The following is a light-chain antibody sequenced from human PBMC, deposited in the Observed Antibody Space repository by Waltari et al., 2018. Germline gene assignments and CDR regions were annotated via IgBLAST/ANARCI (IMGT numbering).Light chain of an antibody. J-gene: IGKJ1*01. CDR3: QQYNSVPWT. Sequence: DIQMTQSPSSLSAFVGDRVTITCRASQGINNWLAWYQQKPGKAPNLLIYKASSLQSGVPSRFSGSGSGTDFTLTISSLQPEDFATYYCQQYNSVPWTFGQGTKVEIK. CDR2: KAS. V-gene: IGKV1-12*01. CDR1: QGINNW.